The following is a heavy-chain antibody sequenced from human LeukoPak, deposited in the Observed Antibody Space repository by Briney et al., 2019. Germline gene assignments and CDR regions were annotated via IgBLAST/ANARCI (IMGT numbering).Heavy chain of an antibody. D-gene: IGHD5-18*01. V-gene: IGHV4-34*01. Sequence: SETLSLTCAVYGGSFSGYYWSWIRQPPGKGLEWTGEINHSGSTNYNPSLKSRVTISVDTSKNQFSLKLSSVTAADTAVYYCARDLSRGYSYAKYYYYYYGMDVWGQGTTVTVSS. CDR2: INHSGST. CDR3: ARDLSRGYSYAKYYYYYYGMDV. J-gene: IGHJ6*02. CDR1: GGSFSGYY.